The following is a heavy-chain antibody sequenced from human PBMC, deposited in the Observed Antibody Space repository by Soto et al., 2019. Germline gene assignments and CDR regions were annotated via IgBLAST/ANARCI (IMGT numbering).Heavy chain of an antibody. J-gene: IGHJ4*02. CDR3: AREVITEIPFDY. V-gene: IGHV3-30-3*01. Sequence: QVQLVESGGGVVQPGGSLRLSCAASGFTLLNYDMHWVRQAPGKGLEWVAVISPDESKIFYADSVKGRFTISRDISKNTLYLKMNSLRTEDTALYYCAREVITEIPFDYWGQGTLVTVSS. CDR1: GFTLLNYD. CDR2: ISPDESKI. D-gene: IGHD3-10*01.